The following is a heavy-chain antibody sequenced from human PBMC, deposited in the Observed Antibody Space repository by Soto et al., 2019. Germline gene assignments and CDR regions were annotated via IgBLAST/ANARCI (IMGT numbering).Heavy chain of an antibody. V-gene: IGHV1-18*01. J-gene: IGHJ6*02. CDR1: GYTFTSYG. CDR2: ISAYNGNT. CDR3: ARDYVGDCGGDCYLDYYYGMDV. D-gene: IGHD2-21*02. Sequence: QVQLVQSGAEVKKPGASVKVSCKASGYTFTSYGISWVRQAPGQGLEWMGWISAYNGNTNYAQKLQGRVTMTTDTSTSTAYMELRSLRSDDTAVYYCARDYVGDCGGDCYLDYYYGMDVWGQGTTVTVSS.